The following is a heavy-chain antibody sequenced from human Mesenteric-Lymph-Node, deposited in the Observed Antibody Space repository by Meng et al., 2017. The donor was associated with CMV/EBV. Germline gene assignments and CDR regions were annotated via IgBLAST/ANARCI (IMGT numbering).Heavy chain of an antibody. CDR1: GYTFFNYG. J-gene: IGHJ4*02. CDR3: VRDLTGDCSSTPCSLL. V-gene: IGHV1-2*02. Sequence: ASVKVSCKASGYTFFNYGVSWVRQAPGQGLEWMAWINPNSGDTNYAQNFQGRVSLTRDTSISTAYMELSRLRSDDTAVYYCVRDLTGDCSSTPCSLLWGQGTLVTVSS. D-gene: IGHD2-2*01. CDR2: INPNSGDT.